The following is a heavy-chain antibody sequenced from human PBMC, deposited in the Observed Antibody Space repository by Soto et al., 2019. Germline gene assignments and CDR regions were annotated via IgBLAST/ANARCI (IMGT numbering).Heavy chain of an antibody. D-gene: IGHD5-12*01. J-gene: IGHJ3*01. Sequence: QEQLVESGGGVVQPGRSLRLSCAASGFTFSRNGMHWIRQAPGKGLEWVAIIWYHGNKENYADSVRGRFTISRDNSKKSVYLQMDSLIVDDTAVYYCARWNLAGPTIDAFDLWGQGTLVTVSS. CDR3: ARWNLAGPTIDAFDL. CDR1: GFTFSRNG. CDR2: IWYHGNKE. V-gene: IGHV3-33*01.